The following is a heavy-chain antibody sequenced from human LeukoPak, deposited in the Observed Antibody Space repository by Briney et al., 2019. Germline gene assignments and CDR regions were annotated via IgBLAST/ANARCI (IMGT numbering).Heavy chain of an antibody. Sequence: SSETLSLTCTVSGGSISSSSYYWGWIRQPPGKGLEWIGSIYYSGSTYYNPSLKSRVTISVDTSKNQFSLKLSSVTAADTAVYYCAGSYYYGSGGLNYYYYMDVWGKGTTVTISS. CDR3: AGSYYYGSGGLNYYYYMDV. CDR1: GGSISSSSYY. V-gene: IGHV4-39*07. CDR2: IYYSGST. J-gene: IGHJ6*03. D-gene: IGHD3-10*01.